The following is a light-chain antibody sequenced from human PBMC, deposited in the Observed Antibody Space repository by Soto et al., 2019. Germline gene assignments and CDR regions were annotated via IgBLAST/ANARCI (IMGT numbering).Light chain of an antibody. J-gene: IGKJ1*01. Sequence: EIVMTQSPATLSVSPGERATLSCGASQSISNSYLAWYQQKPGQAPRLLIYGASNRATGSPDRFSGSGSGTDFTLTISRLEPEDFAVYYCQQYGSSGTFGQGTKVDIK. CDR3: QQYGSSGT. CDR2: GAS. V-gene: IGKV3-20*01. CDR1: QSISNSY.